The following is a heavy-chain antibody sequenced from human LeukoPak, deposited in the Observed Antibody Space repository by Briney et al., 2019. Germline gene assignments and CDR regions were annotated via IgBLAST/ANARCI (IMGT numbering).Heavy chain of an antibody. CDR1: RFRFSSYG. J-gene: IGHJ4*02. V-gene: IGHV3-30*02. Sequence: GGSLRLSCAASRFRFSSYGMHWVRQAPGKGLEWVAFIRYDGSEKFYAESVMGRFTISRDNSKNTLSLQMTTLRPDDTAVYFCVRDTSVGAAYFDFWGQGALVAVSS. CDR3: VRDTSVGAAYFDF. D-gene: IGHD3-3*01. CDR2: IRYDGSEK.